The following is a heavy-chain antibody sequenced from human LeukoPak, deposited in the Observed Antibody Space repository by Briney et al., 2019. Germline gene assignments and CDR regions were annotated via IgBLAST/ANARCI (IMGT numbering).Heavy chain of an antibody. CDR2: INHSGST. Sequence: SETLSLTCAVYGGSFSGYYWSWIRQPPGKGLEWIGEINHSGSTNYNPSLKSRVTISVDTSKNQFSLKLSSVTAADTAAYYCASANYYDSSGYPNYYFDYWGQGTLVTVSS. CDR3: ASANYYDSSGYPNYYFDY. V-gene: IGHV4-34*01. D-gene: IGHD3-22*01. CDR1: GGSFSGYY. J-gene: IGHJ4*02.